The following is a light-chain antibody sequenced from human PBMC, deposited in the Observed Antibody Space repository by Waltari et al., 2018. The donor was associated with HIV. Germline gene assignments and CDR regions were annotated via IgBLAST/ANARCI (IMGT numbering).Light chain of an antibody. Sequence: DVQLTQSPSFLSASVGDRVTITCRASQGISSYLAWYQQKPGKAPKLLIYSASTLQSGVPSRFSGRGSGTEFTLTISSLQPEDFATYYCQQIXXYPSPFTFGPGTKVDFK. CDR3: QQIXXYPSPFT. J-gene: IGKJ3*01. CDR2: SAS. V-gene: IGKV1-9*01. CDR1: QGISSY.